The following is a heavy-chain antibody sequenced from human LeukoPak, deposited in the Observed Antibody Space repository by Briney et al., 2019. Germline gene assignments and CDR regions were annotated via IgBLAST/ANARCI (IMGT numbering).Heavy chain of an antibody. CDR1: GASISSYY. J-gene: IGHJ4*02. V-gene: IGHV4-59*01. CDR2: IYYSGST. D-gene: IGHD3-10*01. CDR3: ARASNYYGSGSYYYTPDY. Sequence: PSETLSLTCTDSGASISSYYWSWIRQPPGKGLEWIGYIYYSGSTNYNPSLKSRVTISVDTSKNQFSLKLSSVTAADTAVYYCARASNYYGSGSYYYTPDYWGQGTLVTVSS.